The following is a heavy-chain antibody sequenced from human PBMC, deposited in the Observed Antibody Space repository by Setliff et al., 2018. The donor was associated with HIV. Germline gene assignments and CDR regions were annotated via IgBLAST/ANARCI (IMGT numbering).Heavy chain of an antibody. CDR2: ISASGDDT. CDR3: AKGAATIFYYYYGMDV. D-gene: IGHD6-25*01. V-gene: IGHV3-20*04. J-gene: IGHJ6*02. CDR1: GFTVTNTW. Sequence: RPGGSLRLSCAVSGFTVTNTWMIWVRQTPGKGPEYVAFISASGDDTQYADSVKGRFTISRDNAKNSLYLQMNSLRAEDMALYYCAKGAATIFYYYYGMDVWGQGTTVTVSS.